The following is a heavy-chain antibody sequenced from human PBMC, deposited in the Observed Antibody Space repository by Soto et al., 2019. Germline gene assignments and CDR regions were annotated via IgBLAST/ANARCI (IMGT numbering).Heavy chain of an antibody. CDR2: IYYSGST. J-gene: IGHJ4*02. V-gene: IGHV4-59*01. CDR1: GGSISSYY. Sequence: SETLSLTCTVSGGSISSYYWSWIRQPPGKGLEWIGYIYYSGSTNYNPSLKSRVTISVDTSKNQFSLKLSSVTAADTAVYYCARERCISTSCYDYYFDYWGQGTLVTVS. CDR3: ARERCISTSCYDYYFDY. D-gene: IGHD2-2*01.